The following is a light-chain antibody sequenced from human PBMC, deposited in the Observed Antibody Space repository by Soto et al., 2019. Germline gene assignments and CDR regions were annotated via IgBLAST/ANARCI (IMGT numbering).Light chain of an antibody. V-gene: IGKV3-15*01. CDR1: QSVTSN. CDR3: HQYNTWWS. Sequence: IVMTQSPATLSVSPGERATLSCRASQSVTSNLAWYQQKPGQAPRLLIYGASTRATGVPARFSGSGSGTAFTLTISSLQAEDFAIHYCHQYNTWWSFGQATKVEGK. CDR2: GAS. J-gene: IGKJ1*01.